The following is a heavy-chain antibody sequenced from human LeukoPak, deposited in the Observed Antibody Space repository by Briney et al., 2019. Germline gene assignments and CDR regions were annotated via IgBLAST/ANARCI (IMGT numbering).Heavy chain of an antibody. V-gene: IGHV3-30*03. CDR1: GFTFSSYG. CDR3: ARDFMGGYCSGGSCYVGAFDI. CDR2: ISYDGSNK. J-gene: IGHJ3*02. D-gene: IGHD2-15*01. Sequence: PGGSLRLSCAASGFTFSSYGMHWVRQAPGKGLEWVAVISYDGSNKYYADSVKGRFTISRDNSKNTLYLQMNSLRAEDTALYYCARDFMGGYCSGGSCYVGAFDIWGQGTMVTVSS.